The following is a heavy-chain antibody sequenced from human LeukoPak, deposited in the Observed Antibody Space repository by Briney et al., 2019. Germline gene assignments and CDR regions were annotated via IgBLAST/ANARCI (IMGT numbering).Heavy chain of an antibody. Sequence: GGSLRLSCAASGFTFSSYAMSWVRQAPGKGLEWVSSISGSGGSTYYADSVKGRFTISRDNSKNTLYLKMNSLRAEDTAVYYCANLAIEDYSNYQTDDYWGQGTLVTVSS. CDR3: ANLAIEDYSNYQTDDY. CDR1: GFTFSSYA. CDR2: ISGSGGST. V-gene: IGHV3-23*01. J-gene: IGHJ4*02. D-gene: IGHD4-11*01.